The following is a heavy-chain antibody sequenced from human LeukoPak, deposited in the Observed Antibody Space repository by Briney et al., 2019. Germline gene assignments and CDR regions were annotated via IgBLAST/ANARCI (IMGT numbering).Heavy chain of an antibody. D-gene: IGHD3-3*01. J-gene: IGHJ5*02. V-gene: IGHV4-4*07. CDR3: ASTRYDFWSGYYPNWFDP. Sequence: SETLSLTCTVSGGSISSYYWSWIRQPAGKGLEWIGRIYTSGSINYNPSLKSRVTMSVDTSKNQFSLKLSSVTAADTAVYYCASTRYDFWSGYYPNWFDPWGQGTLVTVSS. CDR1: GGSISSYY. CDR2: IYTSGSI.